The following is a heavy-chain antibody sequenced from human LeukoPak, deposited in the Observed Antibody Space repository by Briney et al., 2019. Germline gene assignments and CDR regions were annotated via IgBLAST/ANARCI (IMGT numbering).Heavy chain of an antibody. Sequence: SETLSLTYTVSGGSISSGRYSWSWIRQPAGKGLEWIGRIYTSGSTNYNPSLKSRVTISVDTSKNQFSLKLSSVTAADTAVYYCARDDPLYCSSTSCYGRGFDYWGQGTLVTVSS. J-gene: IGHJ4*02. V-gene: IGHV4-61*02. D-gene: IGHD2-2*01. CDR2: IYTSGST. CDR3: ARDDPLYCSSTSCYGRGFDY. CDR1: GGSISSGRYS.